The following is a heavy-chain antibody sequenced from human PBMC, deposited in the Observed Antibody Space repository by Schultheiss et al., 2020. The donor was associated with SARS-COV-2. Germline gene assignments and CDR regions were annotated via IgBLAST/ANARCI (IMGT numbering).Heavy chain of an antibody. Sequence: GGSLRLSCAASGFTFSSYEMNWVRQAPGKGLEWVSYITGGGSTIYYADSVKDRFTISRDSAKNSLYLQMNSLRAEDTAVYFCATQRYCPGGVCLWGNDYWGQGTLVTVSS. CDR1: GFTFSSYE. D-gene: IGHD2-8*02. V-gene: IGHV3-48*03. CDR3: ATQRYCPGGVCLWGNDY. CDR2: ITGGGSTI. J-gene: IGHJ4*02.